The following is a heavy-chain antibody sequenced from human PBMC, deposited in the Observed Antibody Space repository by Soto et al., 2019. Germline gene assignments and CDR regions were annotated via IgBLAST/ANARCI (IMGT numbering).Heavy chain of an antibody. D-gene: IGHD2-2*01. CDR3: AREGTVVPAANGHGEGKYYMDV. CDR1: GYTFTSSG. J-gene: IGHJ6*03. V-gene: IGHV1-18*01. Sequence: ASVKVSCKASGYTFTSSGISWVRQAPGQGLEWMGWISAYNGNTNYAQKLQGRVTMTTDTSTSTAYMELRSLRSDDTAVYYCAREGTVVPAANGHGEGKYYMDVWGKGTTVTVSS. CDR2: ISAYNGNT.